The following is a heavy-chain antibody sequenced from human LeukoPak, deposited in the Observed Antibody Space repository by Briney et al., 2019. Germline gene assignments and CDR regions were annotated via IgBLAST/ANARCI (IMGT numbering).Heavy chain of an antibody. Sequence: GGSLRLSCAASGFTFSNYWMSWVRQAPGKGLEWVSSISSSSYIYYADSVKGRFTISRDNAENSLYLQMNSLRAEDTAVYYCARARSSGWYRDYWGQGPLVTVSS. D-gene: IGHD6-19*01. CDR2: ISSSSYI. V-gene: IGHV3-21*01. J-gene: IGHJ4*02. CDR3: ARARSSGWYRDY. CDR1: GFTFSNYW.